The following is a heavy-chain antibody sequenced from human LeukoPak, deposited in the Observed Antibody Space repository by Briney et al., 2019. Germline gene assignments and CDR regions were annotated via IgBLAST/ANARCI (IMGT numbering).Heavy chain of an antibody. Sequence: ASVKVSCKASGYAFTSYGISWERQAPGQGLEWMGWISAYNGNTNYAQKLQGRVTMTTDTSTSTAYMELRSLRSDDTAVYYCARGPGGRRGYYPLEDSYYYYYMDVWGKGTTVTVSS. V-gene: IGHV1-18*01. CDR2: ISAYNGNT. CDR1: GYAFTSYG. J-gene: IGHJ6*03. CDR3: ARGPGGRRGYYPLEDSYYYYYMDV. D-gene: IGHD3-22*01.